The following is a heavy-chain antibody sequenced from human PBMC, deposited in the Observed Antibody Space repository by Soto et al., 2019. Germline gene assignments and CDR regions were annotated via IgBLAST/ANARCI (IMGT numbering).Heavy chain of an antibody. CDR1: GFTFSNYW. J-gene: IGHJ6*03. D-gene: IGHD2-15*01. CDR3: ARGDCVGGTCYSLAGSFYYYMDV. CDR2: TNSDGSVS. V-gene: IGHV3-74*01. Sequence: EVQLVESGGGLVQPGGSLRLSCAASGFTFSNYWMYWVRQAPGKGLVWVSRTNSDGSVSSYADSVKGRLTISRDNVKNTLYLQMNSRRAEDTAVYYCARGDCVGGTCYSLAGSFYYYMDVWGKGTTVTVFS.